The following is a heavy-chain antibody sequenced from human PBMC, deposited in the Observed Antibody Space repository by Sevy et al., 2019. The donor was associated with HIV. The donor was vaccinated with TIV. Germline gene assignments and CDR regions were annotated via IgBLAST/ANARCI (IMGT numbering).Heavy chain of an antibody. D-gene: IGHD3-10*01. V-gene: IGHV3-21*01. CDR2: ISSSSNYI. Sequence: GGSLRLSCAASGFTFSTYTMNWVRQAPGKGLEWVGSISSSSNYIYYADSVKGRFTISRDNAKNSLYLQMNSLRAEDTAVYYCARPYGSGSWEAFDIWGQGTMVTVSS. CDR1: GFTFSTYT. CDR3: ARPYGSGSWEAFDI. J-gene: IGHJ3*02.